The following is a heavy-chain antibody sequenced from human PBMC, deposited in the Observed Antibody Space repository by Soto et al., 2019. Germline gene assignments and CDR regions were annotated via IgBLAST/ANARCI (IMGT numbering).Heavy chain of an antibody. J-gene: IGHJ4*02. CDR1: GFSVTSNH. D-gene: IGHD3-10*01. V-gene: IGHV3-53*01. CDR2: FYAGGTT. CDR3: ARDLRRGGD. Sequence: GGSLRLSCAASGFSVTSNHMSWVRQGPGKGLEWVSIFYAGGTTYYADSVKGRFTISRDNSENTLFLQMNSLRDEDTPVYYCARDLRRGGDWGQGPLVTVSS.